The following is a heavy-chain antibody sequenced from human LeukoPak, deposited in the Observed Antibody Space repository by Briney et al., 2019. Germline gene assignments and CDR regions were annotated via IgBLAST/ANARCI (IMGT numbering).Heavy chain of an antibody. CDR2: FDPEDGET. V-gene: IGHV1-24*01. CDR1: EYTLTELS. D-gene: IGHD6-13*01. J-gene: IGHJ5*02. Sequence: SVKVSCKVSEYTLTELSMHCVQQAPGTGLEWMGGFDPEDGETIYAQKFQGRVTMTEDTSTDTASMDLSSLRSEDPAVYYCATVGSGYSSSWYWFDPWGQGTLVTVSS. CDR3: ATVGSGYSSSWYWFDP.